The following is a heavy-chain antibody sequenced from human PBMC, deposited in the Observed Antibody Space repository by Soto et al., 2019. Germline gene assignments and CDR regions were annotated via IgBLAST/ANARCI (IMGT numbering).Heavy chain of an antibody. D-gene: IGHD4-17*01. CDR1: GFTFSSYG. V-gene: IGHV3-30*18. CDR2: ISYDGSNK. J-gene: IGHJ6*03. CDR3: AKDATTVTTSSHYYYYYYMDV. Sequence: GGSLRLSCAASGFTFSSYGMHWVRQAPGKGLEWVAVISYDGSNKYYADYVKGRFTISRDNSKNTLYLQMHSLRAEDTAVYYCAKDATTVTTSSHYYYYYYMDVWGKGTTVTVSS.